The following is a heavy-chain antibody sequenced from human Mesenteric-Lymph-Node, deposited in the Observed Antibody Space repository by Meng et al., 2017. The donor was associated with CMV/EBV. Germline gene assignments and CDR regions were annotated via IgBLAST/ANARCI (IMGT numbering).Heavy chain of an antibody. D-gene: IGHD2-15*01. CDR2: INNVGSTT. CDR1: EFTFSDYW. Sequence: GGSLRLSCAASEFTFSDYWMHWVRQAPGKGLVWVSRINNVGSTTDYADSVKGRFTISRDNAKNSLYLQMNSLRAEDTAVYYCARDLVGRPSNWFDPWGQGTLVTVSS. CDR3: ARDLVGRPSNWFDP. V-gene: IGHV3-74*01. J-gene: IGHJ5*02.